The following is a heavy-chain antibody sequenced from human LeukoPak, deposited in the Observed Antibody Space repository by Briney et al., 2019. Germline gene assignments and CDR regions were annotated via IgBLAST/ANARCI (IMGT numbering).Heavy chain of an antibody. CDR1: GGTFGSYA. Sequence: GSSVKVSCKASGGTFGSYAISWVRQAPGQGLEWMGGIIPIFGTANYAQKFQGRVTITTDESTSTAYMELSSLRSEDTAVYYCARYRPTYYYDSSGYSGSGPYFDYWGQGTLVTVSS. D-gene: IGHD3-22*01. CDR2: IIPIFGTA. J-gene: IGHJ4*02. CDR3: ARYRPTYYYDSSGYSGSGPYFDY. V-gene: IGHV1-69*05.